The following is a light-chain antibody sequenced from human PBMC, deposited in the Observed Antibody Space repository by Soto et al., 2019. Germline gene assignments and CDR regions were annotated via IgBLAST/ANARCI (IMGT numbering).Light chain of an antibody. CDR2: AAS. V-gene: IGKV1-9*01. Sequence: EIQRTQSASTLSGSVGYRVTITCRASQGISSYLAWYQQKPGRAPKLLIYAASTLQSGVPSRFSGSVSGTEGTITISSLKKEDGSTYYCQQLNSYTLTFGPGTKVDIK. J-gene: IGKJ3*01. CDR3: QQLNSYTLT. CDR1: QGISSY.